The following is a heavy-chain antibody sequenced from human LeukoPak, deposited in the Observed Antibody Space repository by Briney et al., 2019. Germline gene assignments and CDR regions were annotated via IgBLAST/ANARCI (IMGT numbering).Heavy chain of an antibody. Sequence: GGSLRLSCAASGFAFSNYWMNWVRQAPGKGLEWVANIKQDGSEKYYVDSVKGRFTISRDNAKNSLYLQMNSLRAEDTAIYYCAKNGDRGAYCSGGSCYPYYYYNMDVWGKGTTVTISS. J-gene: IGHJ6*03. CDR3: AKNGDRGAYCSGGSCYPYYYYNMDV. CDR2: IKQDGSEK. V-gene: IGHV3-7*03. CDR1: GFAFSNYW. D-gene: IGHD2-15*01.